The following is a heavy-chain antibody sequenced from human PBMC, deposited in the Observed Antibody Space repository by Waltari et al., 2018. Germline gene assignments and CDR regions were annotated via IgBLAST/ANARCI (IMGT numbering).Heavy chain of an antibody. CDR2: IYSGGST. V-gene: IGHV3-53*02. CDR1: GFTVLSHY. D-gene: IGHD6-19*01. J-gene: IGHJ4*02. Sequence: EVQLVETGGGLIQPGGSLRLSCAASGFTVLSHYMSWFLQAPGKGLEWVSVIYSGGSTYYADSVKGRFTISRDNSKNTLYLQMNSLRAEDTAVYYCARDSPIAVAGAFGYWGQGTLVTVSS. CDR3: ARDSPIAVAGAFGY.